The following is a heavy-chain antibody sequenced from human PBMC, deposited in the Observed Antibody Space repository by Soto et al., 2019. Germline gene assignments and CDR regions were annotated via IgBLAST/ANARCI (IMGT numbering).Heavy chain of an antibody. CDR3: ARLEGLATISYYFDF. CDR2: IYYRGNA. D-gene: IGHD3-9*01. Sequence: PSETLSLTCSVSDDSINSDKYYWGWIRQPPGKGLEWIGSIYYRGNAYYNPSLQTRVTISLDKSKSQFSRKLNSVTAADSAVYFCARLEGLATISYYFDFWGPGALVTVSS. CDR1: DDSINSDKYY. V-gene: IGHV4-39*01. J-gene: IGHJ4*02.